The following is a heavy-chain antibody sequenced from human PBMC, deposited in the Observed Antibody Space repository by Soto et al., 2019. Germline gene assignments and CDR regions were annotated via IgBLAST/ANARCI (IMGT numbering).Heavy chain of an antibody. Sequence: SVKVSCMASGGTFSSYAISRVRQAPGQGLEWMGGIIPIFRTANYAQKFQGRVTITADESTSTAYMELSSLRSEDTAVYYCASARQNVLRYFDWLLSADYWGQGTLVTVSS. J-gene: IGHJ4*02. V-gene: IGHV1-69*13. CDR3: ASARQNVLRYFDWLLSADY. CDR1: GGTFSSYA. CDR2: IIPIFRTA. D-gene: IGHD3-9*01.